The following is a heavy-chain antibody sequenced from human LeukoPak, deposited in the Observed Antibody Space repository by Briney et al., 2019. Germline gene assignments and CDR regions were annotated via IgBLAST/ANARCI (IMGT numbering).Heavy chain of an antibody. D-gene: IGHD6-13*01. CDR1: GFTFSSYG. J-gene: IGHJ4*02. Sequence: GRSLRLSCAASGFTFSSYGMPWVRQAPGKGLEWVAVISYDGSNKYYADSVKSRFTISRDNSKNTLYLQMNSLRAEDTAVYYCAKDWAVYSSSWYFDYWGQGTLVTVSS. CDR2: ISYDGSNK. V-gene: IGHV3-30*18. CDR3: AKDWAVYSSSWYFDY.